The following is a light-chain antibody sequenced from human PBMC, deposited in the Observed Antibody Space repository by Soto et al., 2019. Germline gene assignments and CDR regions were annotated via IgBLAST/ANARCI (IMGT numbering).Light chain of an antibody. CDR2: GAS. J-gene: IGKJ1*01. Sequence: ELVLTQSPGTLSLSPGERVTLSCRASQSVTSSYIAWYKQKSGQAPRLLLYGASSRATGIPDRFRGSGSGTDFTLTIRRLEPEDFAVDYCQQYGGLPTFGQGTKVDIK. CDR1: QSVTSSY. V-gene: IGKV3-20*01. CDR3: QQYGGLPT.